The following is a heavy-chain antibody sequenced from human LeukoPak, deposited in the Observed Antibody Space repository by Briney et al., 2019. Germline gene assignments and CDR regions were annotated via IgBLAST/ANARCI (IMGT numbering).Heavy chain of an antibody. CDR3: ARVTIDYDFWRGYSTHPYNWFDP. J-gene: IGHJ5*02. Sequence: SVKVSCKASGGTFSSYAISWVRQAPGQGLEWMGGIIPIFGTANYAQKFQGRVTITADESTSTAYMELSSLRSEDTAVYYCARVTIDYDFWRGYSTHPYNWFDPWGQGTLVTVSS. CDR1: GGTFSSYA. CDR2: IIPIFGTA. D-gene: IGHD3-3*01. V-gene: IGHV1-69*13.